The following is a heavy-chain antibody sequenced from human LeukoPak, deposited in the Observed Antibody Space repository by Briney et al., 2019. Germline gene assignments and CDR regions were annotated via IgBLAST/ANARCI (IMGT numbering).Heavy chain of an antibody. CDR3: ARGGYDILTGYYTGDYFDY. D-gene: IGHD3-9*01. V-gene: IGHV1-8*01. J-gene: IGHJ4*02. CDR2: MNPNRGNT. CDR1: GYTFTSYD. Sequence: ASVKVSCKASGYTFTSYDINGGRQATGQGLEWMGWMNPNRGNTGYAQKFQGRVTMTRNTSISTAYMELSSLRSEDTAVYYCARGGYDILTGYYTGDYFDYWGQGTLVTVSS.